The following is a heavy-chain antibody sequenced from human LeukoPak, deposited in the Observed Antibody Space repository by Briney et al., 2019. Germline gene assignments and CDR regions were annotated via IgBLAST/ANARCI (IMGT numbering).Heavy chain of an antibody. J-gene: IGHJ5*02. V-gene: IGHV1-8*03. CDR1: GYTFTSYD. CDR2: MNPNSGNT. Sequence: ASVKVSCNASGYTFTSYDINWVRQATGQGLEWMGWMNPNSGNTGYAQKFQGRVTITRNTSISTAYMELSSLRSEDTAVYYCARRLCGSCYSFDLWGQGTLVTVSS. CDR3: ARRLCGSCYSFDL. D-gene: IGHD2-15*01.